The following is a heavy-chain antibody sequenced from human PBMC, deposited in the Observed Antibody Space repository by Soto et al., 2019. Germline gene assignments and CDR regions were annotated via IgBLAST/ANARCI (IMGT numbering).Heavy chain of an antibody. CDR2: MNPNSGNT. D-gene: IGHD3-10*01. J-gene: IGHJ4*02. Sequence: ASVKVSCKASGYTFTSYDINWVRQATGQGLEWMGWMNPNSGNTGYAQKFQGRVTMTRNTSISTAYMELSSLRSEDTAVYYCAREARFQYYGSGSYWGGRRDPHPMELDYWGQGTLVTVSS. V-gene: IGHV1-8*01. CDR1: GYTFTSYD. CDR3: AREARFQYYGSGSYWGGRRDPHPMELDY.